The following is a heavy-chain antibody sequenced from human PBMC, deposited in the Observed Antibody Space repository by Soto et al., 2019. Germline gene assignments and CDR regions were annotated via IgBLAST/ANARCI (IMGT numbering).Heavy chain of an antibody. CDR2: IYTSGST. CDR3: AKEWTVAGSDTWFDS. J-gene: IGHJ5*01. D-gene: IGHD6-13*01. V-gene: IGHV4-4*07. CDR1: GAFISGYY. Sequence: SETLSLTCTVSGAFISGYYWSWIRQPAGKGLEWIGRIYTSGSTKYSPSLKSRATMSVDTTKKQFSLKLNSVDAADTAVYYCAKEWTVAGSDTWFDSWGQGTLVTVSS.